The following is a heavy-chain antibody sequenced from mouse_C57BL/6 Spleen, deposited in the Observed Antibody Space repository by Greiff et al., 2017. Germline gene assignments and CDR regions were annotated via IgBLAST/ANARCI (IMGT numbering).Heavy chain of an antibody. CDR3: ARGDDPYFDY. V-gene: IGHV3-6*01. D-gene: IGHD2-12*01. J-gene: IGHJ2*01. Sequence: EVKVEESGPGLVKPSQSLSLTCSVTGYSITSGYYWNWIRQFPGNKLEWMGYISYDGSNNYNPSLKNRISITRDTSKNQFFLKLNSVTTEDTASYYCARGDDPYFDYWGQGTTLTVSS. CDR1: GYSITSGYY. CDR2: ISYDGSN.